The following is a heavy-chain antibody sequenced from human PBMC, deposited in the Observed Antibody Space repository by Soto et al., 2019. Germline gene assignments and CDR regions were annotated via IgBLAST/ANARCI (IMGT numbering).Heavy chain of an antibody. D-gene: IGHD6-6*01. Sequence: QVQLVESGGGVVQPGRSLRLSCAASGFTFSSYAMHWVRQAPGKGLEWVAVISYDGSNKYYADSVKGRFTISRDNSKNTLYLQMNSLRAEDTAVYYCARENSSSRWFDPWGQGTLVTASS. J-gene: IGHJ5*02. V-gene: IGHV3-30-3*01. CDR1: GFTFSSYA. CDR2: ISYDGSNK. CDR3: ARENSSSRWFDP.